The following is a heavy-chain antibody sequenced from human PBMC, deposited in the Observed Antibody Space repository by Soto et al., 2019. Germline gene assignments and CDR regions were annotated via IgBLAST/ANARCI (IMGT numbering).Heavy chain of an antibody. CDR3: AKEIAAPGTVIEY. D-gene: IGHD6-13*01. CDR1: GFTFSSYA. CDR2: ISYDGSNK. V-gene: IGHV3-30*18. Sequence: QVQLVESGGGVVQPGRSLRLSCAASGFTFSSYAMHWVRQAPGKGLEWVAIISYDGSNKYYADSVKGRFTISRDNSKNTLYLQVNSLRAEDTAVYYCAKEIAAPGTVIEYWGQGTLVTVSS. J-gene: IGHJ4*02.